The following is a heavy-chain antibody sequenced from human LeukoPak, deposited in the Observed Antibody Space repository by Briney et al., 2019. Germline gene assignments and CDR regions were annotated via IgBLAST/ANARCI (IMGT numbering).Heavy chain of an antibody. CDR1: GGSISSGDYY. J-gene: IGHJ4*02. Sequence: SQTLSLTCTVSGGSISSGDYYWSWIRQPPGKGLEWIGYIYYSGGTYYNPSLKSRVTISVDTSKNQFSLKLSSVTAADTAVYYCARAIVVVVAATTFDYWGQGTLVTVSS. CDR3: ARAIVVVVAATTFDY. D-gene: IGHD2-15*01. V-gene: IGHV4-30-4*01. CDR2: IYYSGGT.